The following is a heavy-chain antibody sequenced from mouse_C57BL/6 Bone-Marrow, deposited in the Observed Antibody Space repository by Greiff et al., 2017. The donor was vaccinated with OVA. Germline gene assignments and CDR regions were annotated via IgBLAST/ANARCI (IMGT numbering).Heavy chain of an antibody. CDR2: IDPSDSET. D-gene: IGHD1-1*01. J-gene: IGHJ1*03. V-gene: IGHV1-52*01. CDR3: ARWGYGSSSHWYFDV. CDR1: GYTFTSYW. Sequence: QVQLQQPGAELVRPGSSVKLSCKASGYTFTSYWMHWVKQRPIQGLEWIGNIDPSDSETHYNQKFKDKATLTVDKSSSTAYMQLSSLTSEDSAVYSGARWGYGSSSHWYFDVWGTGTTVTVAS.